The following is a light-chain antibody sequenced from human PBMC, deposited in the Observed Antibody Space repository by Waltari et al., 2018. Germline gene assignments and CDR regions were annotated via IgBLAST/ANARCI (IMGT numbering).Light chain of an antibody. CDR3: QQYGGSPPYT. V-gene: IGKV3-20*01. Sequence: EIVLTQSPGTLSLSPGERVTISCRASQSVSSNYLAWYQHKPGQAPRLLMYGASTRATGIPDRFSGSGSGTDFALTISRLEPADFVVYYCQQYGGSPPYTFGQGTKLEIK. J-gene: IGKJ2*01. CDR2: GAS. CDR1: QSVSSNY.